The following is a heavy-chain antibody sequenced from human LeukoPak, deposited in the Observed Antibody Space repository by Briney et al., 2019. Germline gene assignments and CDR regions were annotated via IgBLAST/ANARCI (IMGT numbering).Heavy chain of an antibody. CDR3: ARDKGSYYQH. Sequence: SQTLSLTCTVSGVSISSVGYYWSWIRQYPGKGLEWIGYISYSGNTYYNPSLKSRVSISVDTSKTQFSLNLSSVTAADTALYYCARDKGSYYQHWGQGTLVTVSS. D-gene: IGHD1-26*01. J-gene: IGHJ1*01. V-gene: IGHV4-31*03. CDR2: ISYSGNT. CDR1: GVSISSVGYY.